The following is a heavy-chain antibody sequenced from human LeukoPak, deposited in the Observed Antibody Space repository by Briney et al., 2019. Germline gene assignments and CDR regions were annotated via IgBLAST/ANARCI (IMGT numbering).Heavy chain of an antibody. CDR2: ISSGSGTI. V-gene: IGHV3-48*03. CDR3: ARGGLMGIPRWFDP. J-gene: IGHJ5*02. D-gene: IGHD2-8*01. CDR1: GFTFSRYG. Sequence: QPGGSLRLSCAGTGFTFSRYGMNWVRQAPGKGLEWVSYISSGSGTIYYADSVKGRFTISRDNAKNSLYLQMDSLRAEDTAVYYCARGGLMGIPRWFDPWGKGTLVTVSS.